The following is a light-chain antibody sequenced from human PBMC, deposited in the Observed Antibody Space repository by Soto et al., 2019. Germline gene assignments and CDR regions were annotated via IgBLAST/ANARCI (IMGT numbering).Light chain of an antibody. Sequence: DIQMTQSPSSLSASVGDTVTITCRASQIISTYLTWYQQKPGKAPKLLIYAAYNLQSGVPSRFSGSGSGTHFTLTISSLQPEDFATYYCQQIYSIPITFGQGTRLEIK. CDR1: QIISTY. CDR2: AAY. V-gene: IGKV1-39*01. CDR3: QQIYSIPIT. J-gene: IGKJ5*01.